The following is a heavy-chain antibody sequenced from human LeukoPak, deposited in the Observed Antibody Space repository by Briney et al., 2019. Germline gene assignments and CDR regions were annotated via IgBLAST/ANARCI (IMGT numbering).Heavy chain of an antibody. CDR2: IYYSGST. V-gene: IGHV4-59*01. J-gene: IGHJ5*02. CDR3: ARVITGITPFDP. CDR1: GGSISSYY. Sequence: SETLSLTCTVSGGSISSYYWSWIRQPPGKGLEWIGYIYYSGSTNYNPSLKSRVTISVDTSKNQFSLKLSSVTAADTAAYYCARVITGITPFDPWGQGTLVTVSS. D-gene: IGHD1-7*01.